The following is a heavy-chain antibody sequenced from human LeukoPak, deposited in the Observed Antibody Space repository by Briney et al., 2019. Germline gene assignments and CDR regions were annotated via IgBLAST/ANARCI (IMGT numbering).Heavy chain of an antibody. V-gene: IGHV5-51*01. CDR3: VRREGNSHYDF. CDR2: IYPSDSDT. J-gene: IGHJ4*02. D-gene: IGHD4-23*01. Sequence: GESLKISCTGSGYNFPTYWIGWVRQMPGKGLGWMGIIYPSDSDTRYSPPFQGQVTISADKSINTAYLQWSSLKASDTAMYFCVRREGNSHYDFWGQGTLVTVSS. CDR1: GYNFPTYW.